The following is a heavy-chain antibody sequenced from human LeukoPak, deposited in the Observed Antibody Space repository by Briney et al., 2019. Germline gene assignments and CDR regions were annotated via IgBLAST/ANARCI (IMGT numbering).Heavy chain of an antibody. Sequence: GGSLRLSCEASGFIFRSYAMHWVRQAPGKGLQWVAFISYDGSKKYYADSVKGRFTISRDNSMNTLDLQMNSLRAEDTAVYYCAKLGYDSSGSPRLVDFWGQETLVTVSS. CDR2: ISYDGSKK. CDR1: GFIFRSYA. V-gene: IGHV3-30*18. CDR3: AKLGYDSSGSPRLVDF. J-gene: IGHJ4*02. D-gene: IGHD6-19*01.